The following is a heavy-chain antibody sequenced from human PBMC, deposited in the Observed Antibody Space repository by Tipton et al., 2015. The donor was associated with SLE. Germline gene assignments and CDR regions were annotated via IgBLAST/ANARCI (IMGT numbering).Heavy chain of an antibody. CDR2: IKQNGGAQ. Sequence: SLRLSCAASGFTFSSYLMSWVRQAPGKGLEWVGNIKQNGGAQYYVDSVKGRFTISRDNAKNSLYLQMNSLRAADTAVYYCVSVARIGALLDWGQGTLVTVSS. J-gene: IGHJ4*02. D-gene: IGHD2-15*01. V-gene: IGHV3-7*01. CDR3: VSVARIGALLD. CDR1: GFTFSSYL.